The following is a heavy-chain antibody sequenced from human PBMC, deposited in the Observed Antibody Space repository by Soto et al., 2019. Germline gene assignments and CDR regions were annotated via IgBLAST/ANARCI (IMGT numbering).Heavy chain of an antibody. CDR3: ARPPGYISDWYYFDL. D-gene: IGHD3-9*01. CDR1: GYTFTDCY. CDR2: ISPKSGGT. Sequence: ASVKVSCKASGYTFTDCYMHWVRQDPGQGFEWMGRISPKSGGTNYAQKFQGRVTMTWDTSLNTAYMELSSLTSEDTAVYYCARPPGYISDWYYFDLWGQGTLVTVSS. V-gene: IGHV1-2*02. J-gene: IGHJ4*02.